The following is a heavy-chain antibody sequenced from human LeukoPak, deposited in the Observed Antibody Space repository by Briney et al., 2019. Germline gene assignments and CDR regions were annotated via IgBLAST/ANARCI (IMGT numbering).Heavy chain of an antibody. J-gene: IGHJ2*01. Sequence: SETLSLTCSVSGGSIRSYYWAWIRQPPGKGLEWIGHVYHTGSTNSNPSLKSRVTISIDTSKNQFSLRLSSVTAADTAVYFCARDYSTSVLYFDLWGRGTLVTVSS. D-gene: IGHD2-2*01. V-gene: IGHV4-59*01. CDR3: ARDYSTSVLYFDL. CDR1: GGSIRSYY. CDR2: VYHTGST.